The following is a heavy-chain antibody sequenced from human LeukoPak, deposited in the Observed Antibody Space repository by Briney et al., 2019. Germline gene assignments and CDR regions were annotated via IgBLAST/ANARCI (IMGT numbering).Heavy chain of an antibody. Sequence: GGCLRLSCVPSVFSFSNYSMSWVRQAPGKGLEWVSSISGSGGSTHYADSVKGRFTISRDKTKNTLYMQMNSLRAEDTAVYYCAKSAYYDASGYYREYYFDYWGQGTLVTVSS. V-gene: IGHV3-23*01. D-gene: IGHD3-22*01. CDR1: VFSFSNYS. CDR3: AKSAYYDASGYYREYYFDY. J-gene: IGHJ4*02. CDR2: ISGSGGST.